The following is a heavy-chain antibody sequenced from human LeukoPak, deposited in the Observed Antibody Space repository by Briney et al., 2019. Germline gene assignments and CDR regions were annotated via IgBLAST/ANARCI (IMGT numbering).Heavy chain of an antibody. V-gene: IGHV3-30*02. J-gene: IGHJ4*02. Sequence: GGSLRLSCAASGFTFSSYGMHWVRQAPGKGVEWVAFIRYDGSNKYYADSVKGRFTISRDNSKNTLYLQMNSLRAEDTAVYYCAKGDIVATIQAFDYWGQGTLVTVSS. CDR3: AKGDIVATIQAFDY. CDR1: GFTFSSYG. D-gene: IGHD5-12*01. CDR2: IRYDGSNK.